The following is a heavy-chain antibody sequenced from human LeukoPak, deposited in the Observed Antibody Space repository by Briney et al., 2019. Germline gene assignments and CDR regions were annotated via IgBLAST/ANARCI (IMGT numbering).Heavy chain of an antibody. J-gene: IGHJ6*03. Sequence: QSGGSLRLSCTASGFTFSNYGMHWVRQAPGKGLEWVAFIRFDGSHQYYADSMKGRFSISRDNSKNTVFLQMYSLTPDDTAVYFCSKTSLSDSSGHYYYMDVWGKGTTVTISS. D-gene: IGHD3-3*01. CDR2: IRFDGSHQ. V-gene: IGHV3-30*02. CDR3: SKTSLSDSSGHYYYMDV. CDR1: GFTFSNYG.